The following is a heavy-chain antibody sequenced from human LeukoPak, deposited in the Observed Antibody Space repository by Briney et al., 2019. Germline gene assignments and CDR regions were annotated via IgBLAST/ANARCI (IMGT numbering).Heavy chain of an antibody. V-gene: IGHV3-23*01. D-gene: IGHD5-12*01. Sequence: GGSLRLSCAASGFTFSSYAMSWVRQAPGKGLEWVSAISGSGGSTYYADSVKGRFTISRDNAKNSLYLQLNSLRAEDTAVYYCARVGGVYSYGQPYYFDYWGQGTLVTVSS. J-gene: IGHJ4*02. CDR1: GFTFSSYA. CDR3: ARVGGVYSYGQPYYFDY. CDR2: ISGSGGST.